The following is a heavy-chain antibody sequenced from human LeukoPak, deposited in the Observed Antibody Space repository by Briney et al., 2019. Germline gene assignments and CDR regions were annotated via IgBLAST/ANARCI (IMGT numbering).Heavy chain of an antibody. D-gene: IGHD5-24*01. CDR2: IDWDDDK. V-gene: IGHV2-70*11. Sequence: ESGPTLVNPTQTLTLTCTFSGFSLSTSGMCVSWIRQPPGKALEWLARIDWDDDKYYSTSLKTRLTISKDPSKNQVVLPITNMDPVDTATYYCAQDRATKVYFDYWGQGTLVTVSS. J-gene: IGHJ4*02. CDR3: AQDRATKVYFDY. CDR1: GFSLSTSGMC.